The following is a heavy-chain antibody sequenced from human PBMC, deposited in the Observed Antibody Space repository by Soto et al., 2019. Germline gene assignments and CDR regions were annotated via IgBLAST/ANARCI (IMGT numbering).Heavy chain of an antibody. Sequence: PSETLSLTCTVSGGSISSYYWSWIRQPPGKGLEWIGYIYYSGSTDYNPSLKSRVTISVDTSKNQFSLKLSSVTAADTAVYYCARLNTRNFHSSSYMDVLGKGTTLPVSS. V-gene: IGHV4-59*08. D-gene: IGHD1-7*01. CDR2: IYYSGST. CDR3: ARLNTRNFHSSSYMDV. J-gene: IGHJ6*03. CDR1: GGSISSYY.